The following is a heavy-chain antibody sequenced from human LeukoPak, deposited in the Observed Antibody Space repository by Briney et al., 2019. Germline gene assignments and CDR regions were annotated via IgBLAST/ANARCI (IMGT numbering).Heavy chain of an antibody. D-gene: IGHD3-22*01. CDR2: MYYSGRT. Sequence: PSETLSLTCTVSSGSINSSSHYWGWIRQPPGKGLEWIGSMYYSGRTYYNPSLKSRVTISVDTPKNQFSLKLRSVTAADTGVYYCATGSSGYHGNWGQGTLVTVSS. CDR3: ATGSSGYHGN. CDR1: SGSINSSSHY. J-gene: IGHJ4*02. V-gene: IGHV4-39*07.